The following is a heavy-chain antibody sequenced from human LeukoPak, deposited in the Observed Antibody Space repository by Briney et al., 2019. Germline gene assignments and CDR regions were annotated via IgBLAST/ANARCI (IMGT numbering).Heavy chain of an antibody. Sequence: ASVKVSCKASGYTFTGYYIHWVRQAPGQGLEGMGGINPNSGGTNYAQKFQGRVTMTRDTSISTAYMELSRLRSDDTAVYYCAREDGYSSGWYPFDYWGQGTLFTVSS. CDR1: GYTFTGYY. J-gene: IGHJ4*02. CDR2: INPNSGGT. CDR3: AREDGYSSGWYPFDY. D-gene: IGHD6-19*01. V-gene: IGHV1-2*02.